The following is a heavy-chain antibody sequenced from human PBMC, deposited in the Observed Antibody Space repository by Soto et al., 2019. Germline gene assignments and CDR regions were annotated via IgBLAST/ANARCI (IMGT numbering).Heavy chain of an antibody. CDR3: AREIGFSGSYYCDY. Sequence: GASVKVSGASSGGTFSSYGISRVRPAHGQGLEWMGGIIPIFGTANYAQKFQGRVTITADESTSTAYMELSSLRSEDTAVDYCAREIGFSGSYYCDYWGQGTRVTVSA. CDR1: GGTFSSYG. V-gene: IGHV1-69*01. CDR2: IIPIFGTA. J-gene: IGHJ4*02. D-gene: IGHD1-26*01.